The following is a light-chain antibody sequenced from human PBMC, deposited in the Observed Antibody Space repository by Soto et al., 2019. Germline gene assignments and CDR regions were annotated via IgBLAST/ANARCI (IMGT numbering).Light chain of an antibody. CDR1: QSISSY. V-gene: IGKV1-39*01. CDR3: QQYNSYSWT. CDR2: AAS. J-gene: IGKJ1*01. Sequence: IQMTQSPSSLSASVGDRVTITCRASQSISSYLNWYQQKPGKAPKLLIYAASSLQSGVPSRFSGSGSGTDFTLSINSLQPEDFATYYCQQYNSYSWTFGQGTKVDI.